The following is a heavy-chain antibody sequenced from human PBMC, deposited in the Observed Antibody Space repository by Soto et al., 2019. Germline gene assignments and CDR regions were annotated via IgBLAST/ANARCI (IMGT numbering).Heavy chain of an antibody. CDR3: AVGGNDLSMDV. CDR1: GYTFTSYY. CDR2: INPDGGGT. D-gene: IGHD1-1*01. V-gene: IGHV1-46*01. J-gene: IGHJ6*02. Sequence: QVQLVQSGAEVKKPGASVKVSCKASGYTFTSYYMHWVRLAPGQGLEWMGIINPDGGGTSYAQQFQGRVIMTRDTATSTVYMEMSSLRSDDTAVYDCAVGGNDLSMDVWGQGTTVTVSS.